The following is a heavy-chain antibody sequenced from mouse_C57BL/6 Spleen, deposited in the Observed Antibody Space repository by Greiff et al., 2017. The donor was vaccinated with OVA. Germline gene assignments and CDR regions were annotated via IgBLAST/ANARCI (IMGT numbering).Heavy chain of an antibody. J-gene: IGHJ2*01. V-gene: IGHV1-18*01. CDR1: GYTFTDYN. Sequence: EVKLVESGPELVKPGASAKIPCKASGYTFTDYNMDWVKQSHGKSLEWIGDINPNNGGTIYNQKFKGKATLTVDKSSSTAYMELRSLTSEDTAVYYCARSPDYYGSSYYFDYWGQGTTLTVSS. CDR3: ARSPDYYGSSYYFDY. CDR2: INPNNGGT. D-gene: IGHD1-1*01.